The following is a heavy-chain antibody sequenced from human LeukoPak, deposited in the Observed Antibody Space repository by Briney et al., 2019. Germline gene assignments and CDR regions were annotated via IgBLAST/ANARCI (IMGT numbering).Heavy chain of an antibody. J-gene: IGHJ4*02. CDR2: IIQDGSKK. CDR3: VRAIAAADGY. V-gene: IGHV3-7*01. D-gene: IGHD6-13*01. Sequence: GGSLGLSCEASGFTFSSYWMNWVRQAPGKGLEWVANIIQDGSKKYYLDSVKGRFTISRDNAKNSLYLQMNSLRAEDRAVYYCVRAIAAADGYWGQGTLVTVSS. CDR1: GFTFSSYW.